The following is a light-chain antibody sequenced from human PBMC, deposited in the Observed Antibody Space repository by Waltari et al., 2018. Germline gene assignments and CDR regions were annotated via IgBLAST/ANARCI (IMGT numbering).Light chain of an antibody. CDR3: QKYVNLPAT. Sequence: EIVFTQSPGTLSLSPGERANPSCRASQSVGKYLAWYQQKPVQAPRLLMYDASTRATGIPDRFSGSGSGTDFSLTISRLEPEDFAVYYCQKYVNLPATFGQGTKVEIK. CDR2: DAS. J-gene: IGKJ1*01. CDR1: QSVGKY. V-gene: IGKV3-20*01.